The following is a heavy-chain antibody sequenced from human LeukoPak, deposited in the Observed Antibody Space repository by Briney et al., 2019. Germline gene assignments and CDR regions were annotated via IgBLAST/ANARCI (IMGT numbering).Heavy chain of an antibody. Sequence: EASVKVSCKASGFTFTSSAMQWVRQARGQRLEWIGWIVVGSGNTNYAQKFQGRVTITTDESTSTAYMELSSLRSEDTAVYYCATQRYCSSTSCWFDYWGQGTLVTVSS. CDR3: ATQRYCSSTSCWFDY. D-gene: IGHD2-2*01. V-gene: IGHV1-58*02. CDR1: GFTFTSSA. J-gene: IGHJ4*02. CDR2: IVVGSGNT.